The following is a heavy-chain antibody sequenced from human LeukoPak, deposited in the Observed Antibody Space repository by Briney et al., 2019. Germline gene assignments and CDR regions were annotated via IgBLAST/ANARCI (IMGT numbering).Heavy chain of an antibody. D-gene: IGHD3-10*01. J-gene: IGHJ5*02. V-gene: IGHV4-34*01. CDR1: GGSFSGYY. Sequence: SETLPLTCAVYGGSFSGYYWSWIRQPPGKGLEWIGEINHSGSTNYNPSLKSRVTISVDTSKNQFSLKLSSVTAADTAVYYCARGRVPYYYGSGSYFDPWGQGTLVTVSS. CDR2: INHSGST. CDR3: ARGRVPYYYGSGSYFDP.